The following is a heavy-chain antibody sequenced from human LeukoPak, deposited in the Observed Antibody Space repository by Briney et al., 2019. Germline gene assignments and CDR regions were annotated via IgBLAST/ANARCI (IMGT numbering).Heavy chain of an antibody. CDR3: AKQSGSDAFDI. V-gene: IGHV3-9*01. Sequence: GGSLRLFCAASGFTFDDYAMHWVRQAPGKGLEWVSGISWNSGSIGYADSVKGRFTISRDNAKNSLYLQMNSLRAEDTALYYCAKQSGSDAFDIWGQGTMVTVSS. CDR1: GFTFDDYA. CDR2: ISWNSGSI. J-gene: IGHJ3*02.